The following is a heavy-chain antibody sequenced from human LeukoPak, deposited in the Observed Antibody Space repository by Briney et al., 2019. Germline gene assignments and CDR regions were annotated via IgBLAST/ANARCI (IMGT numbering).Heavy chain of an antibody. CDR2: IYYSGST. D-gene: IGHD6-19*01. CDR3: ARGPRIAVAGYYYYGMDV. V-gene: IGHV4-59*01. Sequence: SETLSLTCTVSGGSISSYYWSWIRQPPGKGLEWIGYIYYSGSTNYNPSLKSRVTISVDTSKNQFSLKLSPVTAADTAVYYCARGPRIAVAGYYYYGMDVWGKGTTVTVSS. J-gene: IGHJ6*04. CDR1: GGSISSYY.